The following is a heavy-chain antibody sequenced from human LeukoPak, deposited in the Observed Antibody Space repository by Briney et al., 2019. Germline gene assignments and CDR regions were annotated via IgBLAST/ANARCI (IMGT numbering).Heavy chain of an antibody. D-gene: IGHD3-10*01. Sequence: GGSLRLSCAASGFTFSSYGMNWVRQPPGKGLEWVSAISGSGGSTYYADSVKGRFTISRDNSKNTLYLQMNSLRAEDTAVYYCASSVLLSSWGQGTLVTVSS. CDR2: ISGSGGST. CDR1: GFTFSSYG. J-gene: IGHJ5*02. V-gene: IGHV3-23*01. CDR3: ASSVLLSS.